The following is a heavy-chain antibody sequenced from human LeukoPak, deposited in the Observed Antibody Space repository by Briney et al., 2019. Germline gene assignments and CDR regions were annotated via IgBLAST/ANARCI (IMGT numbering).Heavy chain of an antibody. CDR1: GFTLSSYA. CDR2: VDGGGGGT. CDR3: AKQSAGSAAWYSLHYDF. V-gene: IGHV3-23*01. D-gene: IGHD6-13*01. Sequence: GGSLGLSCAASGFTLSSYAMTWVRQAPGGGLEWVSSVDGGGGGTYYADSVKGRFTISRDNSKDTLYLQMNGLRAEDTAVYFCAKQSAGSAAWYSLHYDFWGQGTLVTVSS. J-gene: IGHJ4*02.